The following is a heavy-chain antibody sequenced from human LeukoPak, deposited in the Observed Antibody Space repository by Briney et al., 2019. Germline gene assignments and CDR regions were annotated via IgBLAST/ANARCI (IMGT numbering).Heavy chain of an antibody. Sequence: GASVKVSCKASGYTFTSYGISWVRQAPGQGLEWMGWINPNSGGTNYAQKFQGRVTMTRDTSISTAYMELSRLRSDDTAVYYCARVKCSSTSCPNWFDPWGQGTLVTVSS. V-gene: IGHV1-2*02. CDR3: ARVKCSSTSCPNWFDP. J-gene: IGHJ5*02. CDR1: GYTFTSYG. CDR2: INPNSGGT. D-gene: IGHD2-2*01.